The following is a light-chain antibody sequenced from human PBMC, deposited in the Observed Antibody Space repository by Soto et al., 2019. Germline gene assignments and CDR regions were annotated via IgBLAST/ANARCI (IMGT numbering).Light chain of an antibody. CDR3: QQSLSTPYT. J-gene: IGKJ2*01. Sequence: DIQMTQSPSSLSASVGDRVSITCRASQSISSYLNWYYQKPGKAPKLLISSASSLKNGVPSRFSGSGSGTDFTLTISSLQPEDFATYFCQQSLSTPYTFGQGTKLEIK. CDR1: QSISSY. CDR2: SAS. V-gene: IGKV1-39*01.